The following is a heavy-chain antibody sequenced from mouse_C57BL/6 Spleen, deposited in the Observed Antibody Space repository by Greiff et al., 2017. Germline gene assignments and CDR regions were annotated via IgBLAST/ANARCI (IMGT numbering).Heavy chain of an antibody. V-gene: IGHV1-19*01. CDR2: INPYNGGT. J-gene: IGHJ2*01. CDR1: GYTFTDYY. D-gene: IGHD3-2*02. CDR3: ARRAAQALDY. Sequence: VQLQQSGPVLVKPGASVKMSCKASGYTFTDYYMNWVKQSHGKSLEWIGVINPYNGGTSYNQKFKGKATLTVDKSSSTAYMELNSLTSEDTAVYYCARRAAQALDYWGQGTTLTVSS.